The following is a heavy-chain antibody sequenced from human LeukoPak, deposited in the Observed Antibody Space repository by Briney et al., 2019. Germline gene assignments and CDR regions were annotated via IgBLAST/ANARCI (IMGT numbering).Heavy chain of an antibody. CDR1: GGSISSYY. CDR2: FYYSGHT. D-gene: IGHD3-9*01. J-gene: IGHJ3*01. CDR3: AWLESGALHV. V-gene: IGHV4-59*08. Sequence: KPSEPLSLTCTVSGGSISSYYWSWLRQPPGKGLEWIGYFYYSGHTNYNPSLKSRVTISVDSSKNKFSLKLTTVTAADTAVYYCAWLESGALHVWGKGTMVTVSS.